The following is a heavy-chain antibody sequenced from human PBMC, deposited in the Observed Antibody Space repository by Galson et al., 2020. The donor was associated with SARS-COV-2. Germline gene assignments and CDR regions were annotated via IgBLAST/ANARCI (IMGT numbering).Heavy chain of an antibody. CDR1: GGYFSGYS. CDR3: SRGHRGVVPSPVLGLGPFYSYYYMDV. CDR2: INIAGNT. D-gene: IGHD3-10*01. Sequence: SETLSLTCAVYGGYFSGYSWTWVRQPPGKGLEWIGEINIAGNTNYSPSLRRRVTISVDTSKNQFSLNLRSVTTADTALYFCSRGHRGVVPSPVLGLGPFYSYYYMDVWAKGTTVTVSS. V-gene: IGHV4-34*01. J-gene: IGHJ6*03.